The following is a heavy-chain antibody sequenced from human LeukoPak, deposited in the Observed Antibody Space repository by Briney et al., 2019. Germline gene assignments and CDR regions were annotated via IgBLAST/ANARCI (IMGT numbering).Heavy chain of an antibody. D-gene: IGHD6-6*01. Sequence: PSETLSLTCTVSGDSISSGGYYWRWIRQPPGKGLEWIGRIYTSGSTNYTPSLKGRVTISVDTSKNQFPLKLSSVTAADTAVYYCARGIAARPKVSFDYWGQGTLVTVSS. CDR1: GDSISSGGYY. CDR2: IYTSGST. J-gene: IGHJ4*02. V-gene: IGHV4-61*08. CDR3: ARGIAARPKVSFDY.